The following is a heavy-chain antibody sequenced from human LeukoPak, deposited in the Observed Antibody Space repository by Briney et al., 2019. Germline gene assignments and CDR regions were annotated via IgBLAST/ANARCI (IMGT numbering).Heavy chain of an antibody. V-gene: IGHV1-2*02. J-gene: IGHJ3*02. Sequence: GASVKVSCKASGYTFTGYYMHWVRQAPGQGLEWMGWINPNSGGTNYAQKFQGRVTITADKSTSTAYMELSSLGSEDTAVYYCARVFRGLRYFDWSLHDAFDIWGQGTMVTVSS. CDR1: GYTFTGYY. D-gene: IGHD3-9*01. CDR3: ARVFRGLRYFDWSLHDAFDI. CDR2: INPNSGGT.